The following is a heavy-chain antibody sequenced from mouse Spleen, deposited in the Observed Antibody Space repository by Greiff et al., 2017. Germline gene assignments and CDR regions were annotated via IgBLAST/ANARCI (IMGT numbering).Heavy chain of an antibody. V-gene: IGHV5-4*01. J-gene: IGHJ2*01. Sequence: EVKLMESGGGLVKPGGSLKLSCAASGFTFSSYAMSWVRQTPEKRLEWVATISDGGSYTYYPDNVKGRFTISRDNAKNNLYLQMSHLKSEDTAMYYCARDGGYSNYAVLFDYWGQGTTLTVSS. CDR2: ISDGGSYT. CDR1: GFTFSSYA. D-gene: IGHD2-5*01. CDR3: ARDGGYSNYAVLFDY.